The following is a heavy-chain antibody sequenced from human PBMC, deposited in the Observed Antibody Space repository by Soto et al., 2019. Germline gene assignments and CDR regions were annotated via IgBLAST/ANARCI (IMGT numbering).Heavy chain of an antibody. D-gene: IGHD2-15*01. J-gene: IGHJ5*02. CDR2: MNPNSGNT. CDR3: ARGLFCSGGSCYSEWLDP. V-gene: IGHV1-8*01. CDR1: GYTFTSYD. Sequence: QVQLVQSGAEVKKPGASVKVSCKASGYTFTSYDINWVRQATGQGLEWMGWMNPNSGNTGYAQKFQGRVTMTRNTSISTAYMELSSLRSEDTAVYYCARGLFCSGGSCYSEWLDPWGQGTLVTVSS.